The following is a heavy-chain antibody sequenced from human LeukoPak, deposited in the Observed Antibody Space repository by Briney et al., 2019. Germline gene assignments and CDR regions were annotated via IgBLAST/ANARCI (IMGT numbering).Heavy chain of an antibody. CDR3: ARDPIWNYGDLDY. Sequence: PGGSLRLSCAASGFIFSDYYMSWIRQAPGKWLEWVSYISSSGSTVHYGDSVKGRFTISRDNARNSLYLQMNSLRAEDTAVYYCARDPIWNYGDLDYWGQGTLVTVSS. CDR1: GFIFSDYY. J-gene: IGHJ4*02. D-gene: IGHD4-17*01. V-gene: IGHV3-11*04. CDR2: ISSSGSTV.